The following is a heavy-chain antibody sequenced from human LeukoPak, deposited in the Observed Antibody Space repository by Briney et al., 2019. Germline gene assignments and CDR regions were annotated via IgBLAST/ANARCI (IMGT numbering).Heavy chain of an antibody. V-gene: IGHV4-39*01. J-gene: IGHJ2*01. D-gene: IGHD5-12*01. CDR3: ATQMAPRGYSGNYWYFDL. CDR2: IYYSGTT. CDR1: GGSISSRSYY. Sequence: PSETLSLTCSVSGGSISSRSYYWGWIRQPPGKGLEWIGSIYYSGTTYYNPSLKSRVTISVDTSKNQFSLRLSSVTAADTAVYYCATQMAPRGYSGNYWYFDLWGRGTLVTVSS.